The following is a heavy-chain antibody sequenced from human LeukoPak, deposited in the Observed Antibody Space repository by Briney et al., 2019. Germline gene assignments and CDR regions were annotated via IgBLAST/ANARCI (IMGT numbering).Heavy chain of an antibody. J-gene: IGHJ4*02. V-gene: IGHV4-39*01. D-gene: IGHD2-21*02. CDR1: GDSIASSGYH. Sequence: SETLSLTCTVSGDSIASSGYHWSWVRQPPGKGLEWIATIYYSGTTYYNAPLKSRVTISVDTSKNQFSLKLSSVTAADTAVYYCARYVVVTAKYYFDYWGQGTLVTVSS. CDR3: ARYVVVTAKYYFDY. CDR2: IYYSGTT.